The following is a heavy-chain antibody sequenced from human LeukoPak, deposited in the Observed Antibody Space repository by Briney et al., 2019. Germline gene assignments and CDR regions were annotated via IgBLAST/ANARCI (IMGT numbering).Heavy chain of an antibody. CDR2: ISSSSSTI. Sequence: GGSLRLSCAASGFTFSSYSMNWVRQAPGKGLERVSYISSSSSTIYYADSVKGRFTISRDNAKNSLYLQMNSLRAEDTAVYYCARADTITIYYYYYYMDVWGKGTTVTVSS. V-gene: IGHV3-48*01. CDR3: ARADTITIYYYYYYMDV. D-gene: IGHD5-12*01. CDR1: GFTFSSYS. J-gene: IGHJ6*03.